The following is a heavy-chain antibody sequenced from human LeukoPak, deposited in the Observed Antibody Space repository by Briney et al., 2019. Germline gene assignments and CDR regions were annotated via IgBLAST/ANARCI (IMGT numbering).Heavy chain of an antibody. CDR1: GGSISSSSYY. CDR3: ARRGRYYYDSSGYYFDY. J-gene: IGHJ4*02. Sequence: PSETLSLTCTVSGGSISSSSYYWGWIRQPPGKGLERIGTIYYSGSTYYSPSLKSRVTISVDTSKNQSSLKLSSVTAADTAVYYCARRGRYYYDSSGYYFDYWGQGTLVTVSS. D-gene: IGHD3-22*01. CDR2: IYYSGST. V-gene: IGHV4-39*01.